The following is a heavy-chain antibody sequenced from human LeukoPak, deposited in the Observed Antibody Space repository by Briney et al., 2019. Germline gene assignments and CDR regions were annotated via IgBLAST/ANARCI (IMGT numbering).Heavy chain of an antibody. D-gene: IGHD3-10*01. CDR3: ARPPYYYGSGSYAGIDY. J-gene: IGHJ4*02. Sequence: GGSLRLSCAASGFTFSSYWMHWVRQAPGKGLEWVAVISYDGSNKYYADSVKGRFTISRDNSKNTLYLQMNSLRAEDTAVYYCARPPYYYGSGSYAGIDYWGQGTLVTVSS. CDR2: ISYDGSNK. V-gene: IGHV3-30*03. CDR1: GFTFSSYW.